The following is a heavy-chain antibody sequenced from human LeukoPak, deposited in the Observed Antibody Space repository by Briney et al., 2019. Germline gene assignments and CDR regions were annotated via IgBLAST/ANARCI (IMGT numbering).Heavy chain of an antibody. Sequence: GGSLRLSCAASGFTFSSYWMHWVRQAPGKGLVWVSRINSDGSSTSYADSVKGRFTISRDNAKNTLYLQMNSLRAEDTAVYYCARDVGYYDSSGYFGYWGQGTLVTVSS. CDR2: INSDGSST. V-gene: IGHV3-74*01. CDR1: GFTFSSYW. D-gene: IGHD3-22*01. J-gene: IGHJ4*02. CDR3: ARDVGYYDSSGYFGY.